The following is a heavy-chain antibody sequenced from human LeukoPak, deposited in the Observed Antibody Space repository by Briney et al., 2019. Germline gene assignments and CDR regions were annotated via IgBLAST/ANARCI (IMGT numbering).Heavy chain of an antibody. Sequence: GGSLRLSCAASGFTFGSSAMSWVRQAPGKGPEWVSTFSRSGPDTYYADSVKGRFTIFRDNSKNTLYLQMNSLRAEDTAVYYYAKGSLGGWYYFDYWGQGTLVTVSS. CDR2: FSRSGPDT. V-gene: IGHV3-23*01. CDR1: GFTFGSSA. D-gene: IGHD6-19*01. CDR3: AKGSLGGWYYFDY. J-gene: IGHJ4*02.